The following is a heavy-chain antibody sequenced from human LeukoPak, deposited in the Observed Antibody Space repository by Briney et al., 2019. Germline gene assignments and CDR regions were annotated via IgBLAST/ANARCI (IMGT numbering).Heavy chain of an antibody. CDR2: IKQDGSET. J-gene: IGHJ4*02. CDR1: GFTFSSYW. D-gene: IGHD6-13*01. V-gene: IGHV3-7*01. CDR3: ASPSYSGGWYYLDY. Sequence: GGSLRLSCAASGFTFSSYWMNWVRQAPGKGLEWVAKIKQDGSETYYVDSVKGRFSISRDNAKNSLYLQMNSLRAGDTAMYYCASPSYSGGWYYLDYWGQGTLVTVSS.